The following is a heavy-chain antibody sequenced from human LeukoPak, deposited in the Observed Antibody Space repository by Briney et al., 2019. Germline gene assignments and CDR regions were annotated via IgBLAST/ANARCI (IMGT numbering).Heavy chain of an antibody. Sequence: SETLSLTCTVSGGSITNYYWSWIRQPPGKGLEWIGYIYYSGSTNYNPSLKSRVTISVDTSTNQFSLKLSSVTAADTAVYFCARKAYSSGWYYNGYAFDIWGQGTMVTVSS. CDR2: IYYSGST. V-gene: IGHV4-59*01. J-gene: IGHJ3*02. CDR3: ARKAYSSGWYYNGYAFDI. D-gene: IGHD6-19*01. CDR1: GGSITNYY.